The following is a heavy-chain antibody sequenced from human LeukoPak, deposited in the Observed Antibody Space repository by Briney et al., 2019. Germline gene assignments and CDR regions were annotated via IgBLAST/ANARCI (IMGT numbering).Heavy chain of an antibody. Sequence: GGSLRLSCAASGFTFSSYAMNWVRQAPGKGLEWVSVISTSGATTYYADSVKGRFTISRDNAKNSLYLQMNSLRDEDTAVYYCARAPPYSSSWMNYYFDYWGQGTLVTVSS. V-gene: IGHV3-48*02. CDR1: GFTFSSYA. D-gene: IGHD6-13*01. J-gene: IGHJ4*02. CDR2: ISTSGATT. CDR3: ARAPPYSSSWMNYYFDY.